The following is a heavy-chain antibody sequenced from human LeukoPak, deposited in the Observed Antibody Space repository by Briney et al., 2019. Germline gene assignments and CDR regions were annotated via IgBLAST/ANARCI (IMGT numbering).Heavy chain of an antibody. D-gene: IGHD6-19*01. Sequence: SETLSLTCTVSGGSISTYYWSWIRQTPGMGLEWIGYIYYTGSTNYNPSLKSRVTISVDASKNQFSLKMSSMTAADTAVYYCARAQGYSSGWDFQHWGQGTLVTVSS. CDR3: ARAQGYSSGWDFQH. J-gene: IGHJ1*01. CDR2: IYYTGST. V-gene: IGHV4-59*01. CDR1: GGSISTYY.